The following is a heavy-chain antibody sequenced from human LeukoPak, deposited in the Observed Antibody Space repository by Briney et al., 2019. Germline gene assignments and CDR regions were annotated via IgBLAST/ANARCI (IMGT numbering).Heavy chain of an antibody. D-gene: IGHD7-27*01. V-gene: IGHV4-34*01. Sequence: SETLSLTCAVYGGSFSAYYWSWIRQPPGKGLEWIGEIDHSGDTNYNPSLKSRVTMSVDTSKNQFSLKMTSVTAADTAVYYCARAPNWDRPFDSWGQGTLVTVSS. CDR1: GGSFSAYY. J-gene: IGHJ4*02. CDR3: ARAPNWDRPFDS. CDR2: IDHSGDT.